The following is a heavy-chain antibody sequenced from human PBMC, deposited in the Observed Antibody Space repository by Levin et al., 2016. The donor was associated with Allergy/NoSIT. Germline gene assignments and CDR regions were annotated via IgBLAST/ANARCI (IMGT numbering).Heavy chain of an antibody. J-gene: IGHJ4*02. CDR3: AKDLMFGSSHGPYYFDY. Sequence: SETLSLTCTVSGGSISSYYWSWIRQPAGKGLEWIGRIYTSGSTNYNPSLKSRVTMSVDTSKNQFSLKLSSVTAADTAVYYCAKDLMFGSSHGPYYFDYWGQGTLVTVSS. CDR1: GGSISSYY. D-gene: IGHD3-10*02. CDR2: IYTSGST. V-gene: IGHV4-4*07.